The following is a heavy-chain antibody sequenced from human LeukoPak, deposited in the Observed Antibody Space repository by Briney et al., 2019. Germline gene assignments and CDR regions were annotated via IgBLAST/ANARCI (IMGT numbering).Heavy chain of an antibody. CDR3: ARRGSPGGFDI. CDR1: GYTFTSYG. CDR2: INPNSGGT. D-gene: IGHD1-26*01. V-gene: IGHV1-2*02. Sequence: ASVKVSCKASGYTFTSYGISWVRQAPGQGLEWMGWINPNSGGTNYAQRFQGRVAMTRDTSISTAYMELSRLRSDDTALYYCARRGSPGGFDIWGQGTMVTVSS. J-gene: IGHJ3*02.